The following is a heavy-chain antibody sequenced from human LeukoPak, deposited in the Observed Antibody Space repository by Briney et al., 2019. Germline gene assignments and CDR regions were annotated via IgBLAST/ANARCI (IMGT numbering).Heavy chain of an antibody. J-gene: IGHJ4*02. CDR2: IWYDGTNK. Sequence: QPGGFLRLSCAASGFTFSSYAMNWVRQAPGKGLEWVAVIWYDGTNKYYADSVKGRFTISRDSPKNTLYLQMNSLRAEDTAVYYCARAAYDNSGYLTLWGQGTLVTVSS. CDR3: ARAAYDNSGYLTL. CDR1: GFTFSSYA. D-gene: IGHD3-22*01. V-gene: IGHV3-33*08.